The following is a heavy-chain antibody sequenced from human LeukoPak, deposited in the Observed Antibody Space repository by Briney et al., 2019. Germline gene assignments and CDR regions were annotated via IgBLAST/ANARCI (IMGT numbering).Heavy chain of an antibody. D-gene: IGHD2-2*01. V-gene: IGHV3-30*04. CDR2: ISYDGSNK. CDR1: GFTFSSYA. CDR3: ARDREDIVVVPAAMSMDV. Sequence: PGRSLRLSCAASGFTFSSYAMHWVRQAPGKGLEWVAVISYDGSNKYYADSVKGRFTISRDNSKNTLYLRMNSLRAEDTAVYYCARDREDIVVVPAAMSMDVWGKGTTVTVSS. J-gene: IGHJ6*04.